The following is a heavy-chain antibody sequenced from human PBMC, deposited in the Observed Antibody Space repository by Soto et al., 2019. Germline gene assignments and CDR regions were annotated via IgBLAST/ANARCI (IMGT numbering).Heavy chain of an antibody. CDR3: ARATEIWGSYHWTQ. CDR2: IYYSGST. CDR1: GGSISSGGYY. J-gene: IGHJ4*02. V-gene: IGHV4-31*03. Sequence: PSETLSLTCTVSGGSISSGGYYWSWIRQHPGKGLEWIGYIYYSGSTYYNPSLKSRVTISVDTSKNQFSLKLSSVTAADTAVYYCARATEIWGSYHWTQWGQGTLVTVSS. D-gene: IGHD3-16*02.